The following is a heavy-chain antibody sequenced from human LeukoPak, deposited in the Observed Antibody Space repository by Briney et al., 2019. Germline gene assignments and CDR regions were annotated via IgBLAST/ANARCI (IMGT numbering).Heavy chain of an antibody. V-gene: IGHV3-23*01. CDR1: GFTFSSYA. D-gene: IGHD4-11*01. Sequence: GGSERLSCAASGFTFSSYAMSWFRQAPGKGLEWVSAISGSGGSTYYADSVKGRFTISRDNSKNTLYLQMNSLRAEDTAVYYCAKSPPAYTVTTFNYWGQGTLVTVSS. CDR2: ISGSGGST. J-gene: IGHJ4*02. CDR3: AKSPPAYTVTTFNY.